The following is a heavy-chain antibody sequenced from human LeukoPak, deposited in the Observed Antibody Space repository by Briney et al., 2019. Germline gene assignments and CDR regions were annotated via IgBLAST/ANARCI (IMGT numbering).Heavy chain of an antibody. D-gene: IGHD1-26*01. CDR2: TSYNEGT. V-gene: IGHV4-31*03. CDR1: GGSVSRGGYY. CDR3: ATADWESFYFDS. J-gene: IGHJ4*02. Sequence: SETLSLTCTVSGGSVSRGGYYWNWIRQHPGKGLEWIGFTSYNEGTYYNPSLMSRITISVDRSQNQFSLKMRDVTAADTAVYFCATADWESFYFDSWGQGALVAVSS.